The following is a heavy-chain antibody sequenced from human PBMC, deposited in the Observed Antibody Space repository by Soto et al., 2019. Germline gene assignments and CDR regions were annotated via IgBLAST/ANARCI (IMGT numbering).Heavy chain of an antibody. Sequence: GGCLRFSWVASGITLSTYGVHWVRQAPGKEPEWVAVIWYDGSNKYYADSVKGRFTISRDNSKNTLYLQMDSLRAEDTAVYYCARDYSGSSQPFDYWCQGT. CDR2: IWYDGSNK. CDR3: ARDYSGSSQPFDY. D-gene: IGHD1-26*01. V-gene: IGHV3-33*01. J-gene: IGHJ4*02. CDR1: GITLSTYG.